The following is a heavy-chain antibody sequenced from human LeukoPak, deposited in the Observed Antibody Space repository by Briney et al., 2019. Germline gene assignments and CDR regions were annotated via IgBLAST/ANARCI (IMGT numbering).Heavy chain of an antibody. J-gene: IGHJ4*02. D-gene: IGHD6-19*01. Sequence: GGSLRLSCAASGFTFSSYGMHWVRQAPGKGLEWVANIKQDGSENNYVDSVKGRFTISRDNAKNSLYLQMNSLRAEDTAVYYCAREKYNSGWSLFEYWGQGTLVTVSS. V-gene: IGHV3-7*01. CDR2: IKQDGSEN. CDR1: GFTFSSYG. CDR3: AREKYNSGWSLFEY.